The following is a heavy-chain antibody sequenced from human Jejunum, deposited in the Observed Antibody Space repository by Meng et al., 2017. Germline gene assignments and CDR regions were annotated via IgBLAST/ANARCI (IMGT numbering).Heavy chain of an antibody. CDR3: ARGHFDKYFDS. CDR2: MYFSGST. Sequence: QVQLQESGPGLVRPSETLSLTCTISGGSVNSGSYYWSWIRQPPGKGLEWTGYMYFSGSTNYNASLKSRVTISVDTSKKQFSLKLTSVTAADTAVYYCARGHFDKYFDSWGQGTLVTVSS. D-gene: IGHD3-22*01. CDR1: GGSVNSGSYY. J-gene: IGHJ4*02. V-gene: IGHV4-61*01.